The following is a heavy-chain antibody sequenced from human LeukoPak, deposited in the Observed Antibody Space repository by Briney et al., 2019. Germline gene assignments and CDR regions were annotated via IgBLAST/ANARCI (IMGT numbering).Heavy chain of an antibody. CDR2: INSDGTNA. J-gene: IGHJ3*02. CDR1: GFTFNIFW. Sequence: GGSLRLSCAASGFTFNIFWMHWVRQAPGKGLVWVSRINSDGTNAIYADSVRGRFTISRDNAKNTLYLQMNSLRDEETAVYYCARGGVNHGFDIWGQGTMVTVSS. CDR3: ARGGVNHGFDI. V-gene: IGHV3-74*01.